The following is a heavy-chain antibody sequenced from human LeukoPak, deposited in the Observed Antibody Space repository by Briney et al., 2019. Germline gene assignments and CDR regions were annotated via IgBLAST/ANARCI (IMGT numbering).Heavy chain of an antibody. CDR2: ISSSGSTI. V-gene: IGHV3-48*03. J-gene: IGHJ5*02. Sequence: GGSLRLSCAASGFIFSSYEMNWIRQAPGKGLEWVSYISSSGSTIYYADSVKGRFTISRDNAKNSLYLQMNSLRAEDTAVYYCARDALWFGSPGWFDPWGQGTLVTVSS. CDR1: GFIFSSYE. D-gene: IGHD3-10*01. CDR3: ARDALWFGSPGWFDP.